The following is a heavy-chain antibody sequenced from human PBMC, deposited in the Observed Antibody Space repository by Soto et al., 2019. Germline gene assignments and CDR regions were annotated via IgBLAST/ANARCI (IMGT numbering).Heavy chain of an antibody. CDR2: IYAGGST. V-gene: IGHV3-53*01. CDR1: GFTVSTKY. J-gene: IGHJ3*02. Sequence: VQVVESGGGLIQPGGSLRLSCAVSGFTVSTKYMTWVRQAPGKGLEWVSAIYAGGSTYYADSVKGRFTISRDNSKNTLCLQMNSLRAEDTAVYYCARVINPWAFDIWGQGTMVTVSS. CDR3: ARVINPWAFDI.